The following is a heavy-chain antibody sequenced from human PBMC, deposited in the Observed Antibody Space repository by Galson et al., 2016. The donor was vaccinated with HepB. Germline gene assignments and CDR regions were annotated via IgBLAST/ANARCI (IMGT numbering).Heavy chain of an antibody. CDR2: SYSGGST. D-gene: IGHD6-13*01. Sequence: SLRLSCAASGFSVSSNYLSWVRQAPGKGLEWVSVSYSGGSTFYADSVKGRFTISRDNSKNTLYLQMYSLRAEDTAVYFCATTRGRLGAAGLDNWGQGTLVTVSS. V-gene: IGHV3-53*01. CDR3: ATTRGRLGAAGLDN. J-gene: IGHJ4*02. CDR1: GFSVSSNY.